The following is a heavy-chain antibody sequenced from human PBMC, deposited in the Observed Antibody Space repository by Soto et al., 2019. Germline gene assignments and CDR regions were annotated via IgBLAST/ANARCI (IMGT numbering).Heavy chain of an antibody. V-gene: IGHV2-5*02. CDR1: AFSLSTSGVG. CDR2: IYWDDDR. Sequence: QIILKESGPTLVKPTQTLTLTCTFSAFSLSTSGVGVGWIRQPPGKALEWLALIYWDDDRRYSPSLKSRLTITKDTSKNQVVLTMTNMDPVDTATYYCAHRQRTVYFDYWGQGTLVTVSS. CDR3: AHRQRTVYFDY. D-gene: IGHD4-17*01. J-gene: IGHJ4*02.